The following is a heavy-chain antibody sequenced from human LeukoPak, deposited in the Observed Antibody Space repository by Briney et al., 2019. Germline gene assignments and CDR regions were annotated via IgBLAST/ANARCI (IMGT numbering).Heavy chain of an antibody. J-gene: IGHJ4*02. CDR2: INSDGSTT. Sequence: PGGSLRLSCAASGFTFSSYWMHWVRQAPGKGLVWVSDINSDGSTTSYADSVKGRFTISRDNAKNTLYLQMNSLRAEDTAVYYCARAAYNSSPDYWGQGTLVTVSS. D-gene: IGHD6-13*01. CDR3: ARAAYNSSPDY. V-gene: IGHV3-74*01. CDR1: GFTFSSYW.